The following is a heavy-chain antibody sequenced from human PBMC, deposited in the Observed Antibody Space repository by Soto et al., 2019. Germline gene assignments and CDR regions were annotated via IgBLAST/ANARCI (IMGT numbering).Heavy chain of an antibody. CDR3: AKVGGPGYYDSSGYYSIQYYFDY. Sequence: PGGSLRLSCAASGFSFSSNAMSWVRQAPGKGLEWVSAISGSGGSTYYADSVKGRFTISRDNSKNTLYLQMNSLRAEDTAVYYCAKVGGPGYYDSSGYYSIQYYFDYWGQGTLVTVSS. V-gene: IGHV3-23*01. D-gene: IGHD3-22*01. CDR2: ISGSGGST. J-gene: IGHJ4*02. CDR1: GFSFSSNA.